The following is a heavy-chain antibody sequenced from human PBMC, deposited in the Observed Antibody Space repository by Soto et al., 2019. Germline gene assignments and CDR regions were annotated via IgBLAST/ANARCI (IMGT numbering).Heavy chain of an antibody. CDR2: ISYDGSNK. CDR3: ARDDRYGDYGDGYYFDS. CDR1: GFTFSSYA. D-gene: IGHD4-17*01. J-gene: IGHJ4*02. Sequence: QVQLVESGGGVVQPGRSLRLSCAASGFTFSSYAMHWVRQAPGKGLEWVAVISYDGSNKYYADSVKGRFTISRDNSKNTLYLQMNSLRAEDTAVYYCARDDRYGDYGDGYYFDSWGQGTLVTVSS. V-gene: IGHV3-30-3*01.